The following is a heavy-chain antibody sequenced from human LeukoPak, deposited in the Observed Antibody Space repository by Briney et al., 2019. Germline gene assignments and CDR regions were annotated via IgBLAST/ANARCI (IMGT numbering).Heavy chain of an antibody. CDR2: IHPSGGST. Sequence: GASVKVSCKASGYTFTSYYMHWVRQAPGQGLEWMGIIHPSGGSTSYAQKFQGRVTMTRDTSTSTVYMELSSLGSEDTAVYYCARLGLVGALDYWGQGTLVTVSS. V-gene: IGHV1-46*01. CDR3: ARLGLVGALDY. D-gene: IGHD1-26*01. CDR1: GYTFTSYY. J-gene: IGHJ4*02.